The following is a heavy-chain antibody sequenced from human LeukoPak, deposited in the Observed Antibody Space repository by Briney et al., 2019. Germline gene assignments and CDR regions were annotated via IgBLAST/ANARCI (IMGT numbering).Heavy chain of an antibody. CDR1: GFTFSSYA. D-gene: IGHD3-22*01. V-gene: IGHV3-23*01. J-gene: IGHJ4*02. CDR3: AKVRDTGGYWHQAFGY. CDR2: ISGRGGST. Sequence: HPGGSLRLSCAASGFTFSSYAMSWVRQAPGKGLEWVSGISGRGGSTYYADSVKGRFTISRDSSKNTLCLQLNSLRAEDTAVYYCAKVRDTGGYWHQAFGYWGQGTMVTVSS.